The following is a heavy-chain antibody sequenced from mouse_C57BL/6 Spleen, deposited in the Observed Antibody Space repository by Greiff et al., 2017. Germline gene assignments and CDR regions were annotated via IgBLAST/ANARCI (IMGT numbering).Heavy chain of an antibody. CDR1: GFTFSDSG. CDR3: ARYFDV. Sequence: EVQGVESGGGLVKPGGSLKLSCAASGFTFSDSGMHWVRQAPEKGLEWVAYISSGSSTIYYADTVKGRFTISRDNAKNTLFLHMTSLRSEDTAMYYCARYFDVWGTGTTVTVSS. CDR2: ISSGSSTI. J-gene: IGHJ1*03. V-gene: IGHV5-17*01.